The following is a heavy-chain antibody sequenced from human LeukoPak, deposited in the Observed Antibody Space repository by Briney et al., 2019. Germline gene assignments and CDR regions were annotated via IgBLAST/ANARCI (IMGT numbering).Heavy chain of an antibody. CDR1: GFTFSSYS. V-gene: IGHV3-21*01. Sequence: GGSLRLSCAASGFTFSSYSMNWVSQAPGKGMEWVSSISSSSSYIYYADSVKGRFTISRDNAKNSLYPQMNSLRAEDTAVYYCARGGVVVTDTLNDYWGQGTLVTVSS. CDR3: ARGGVVVTDTLNDY. J-gene: IGHJ4*02. CDR2: ISSSSSYI. D-gene: IGHD2-21*02.